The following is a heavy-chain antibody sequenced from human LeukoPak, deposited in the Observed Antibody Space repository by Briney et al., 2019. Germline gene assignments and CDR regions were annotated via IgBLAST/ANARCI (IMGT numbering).Heavy chain of an antibody. Sequence: GRSLRLSCAASGFTFSSYAMHWVRQAPGKGLEWVAVISYDGSNKYYADSVKGRFTISRDNSKNTLYLQMNSLRAEDTAVYYCARGIQLWSHYYYYGIDVWGQGTTVTVSS. CDR2: ISYDGSNK. CDR3: ARGIQLWSHYYYYGIDV. D-gene: IGHD5-18*01. V-gene: IGHV3-30-3*01. J-gene: IGHJ6*02. CDR1: GFTFSSYA.